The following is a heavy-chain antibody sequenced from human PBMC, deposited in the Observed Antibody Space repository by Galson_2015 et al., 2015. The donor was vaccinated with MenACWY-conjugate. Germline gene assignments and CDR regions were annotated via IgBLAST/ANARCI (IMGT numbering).Heavy chain of an antibody. J-gene: IGHJ6*03. CDR2: MNPNSGNT. Sequence: SVKVSCKASGYTFTFYYMHWVRQAPGQGLECLGIMNPNSGNTSYAQKFQGRVTMTRDTSTSTVYMELSSLRSEDTAVYYCARPDYSYYYYTYVSAKGTTLTVYS. CDR1: GYTFTFYY. V-gene: IGHV1-46*03. CDR3: ARPDYSYYYYTYV.